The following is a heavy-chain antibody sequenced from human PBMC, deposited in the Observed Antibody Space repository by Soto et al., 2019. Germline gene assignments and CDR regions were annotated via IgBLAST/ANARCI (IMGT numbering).Heavy chain of an antibody. CDR2: IYATGTT. CDR1: CASISGFY. Sequence: SEPLSLTCTVSCASISGFYWSWIRKSAGKGLEWIGRIYATGTTDYNPSLKSRVMMSVDTSKKQFSLKLRSVTAADTAVYYWGTYRTTTLPAGLDIWSQGTWVTVSP. V-gene: IGHV4-4*07. J-gene: IGHJ1*01. D-gene: IGHD1-1*01. CDR3: GTYRTTTLPAGLDI.